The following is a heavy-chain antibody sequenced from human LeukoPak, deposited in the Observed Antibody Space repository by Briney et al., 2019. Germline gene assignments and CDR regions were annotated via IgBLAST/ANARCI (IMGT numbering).Heavy chain of an antibody. CDR2: INHSGST. V-gene: IGHV4-34*01. D-gene: IGHD2-15*01. J-gene: IGHJ6*03. Sequence: PSETLSLTCAVDGGSFSGYYWSWIRQPPGKGLEWIGEINHSGSTNYHPSLKSRVTISVDTSKNQFSLKLSSVTAADTAVYYCARGVADYYYYMDVWGKGTTVTVSS. CDR3: ARGVADYYYYMDV. CDR1: GGSFSGYY.